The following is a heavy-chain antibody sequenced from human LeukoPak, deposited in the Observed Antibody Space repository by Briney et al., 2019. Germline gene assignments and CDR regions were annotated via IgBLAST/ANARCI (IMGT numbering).Heavy chain of an antibody. J-gene: IGHJ6*03. CDR3: TSSSSRGIYYYYYYMDV. CDR1: GFTFSSYA. Sequence: PGGSLRLSCAAPGFTFSSYAMSWVRQAPGKGLEWVSAISGSGGSTYYADSVKGRFTISRDNSRNTLYLQMTSLRADDTAVYYCTSSSSRGIYYYYYYMDVWGKGTTVTVSS. CDR2: ISGSGGST. D-gene: IGHD6-6*01. V-gene: IGHV3-23*01.